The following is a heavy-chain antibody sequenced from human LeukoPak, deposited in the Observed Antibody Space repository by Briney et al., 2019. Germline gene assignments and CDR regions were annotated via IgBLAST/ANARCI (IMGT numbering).Heavy chain of an antibody. CDR2: IVVGSGNT. V-gene: IGHV1-58*02. CDR3: AAGSTTYYLFGMDV. D-gene: IGHD2/OR15-2a*01. CDR1: GFTFTGSA. J-gene: IGHJ6*02. Sequence: SVKVSCKASGFTFTGSAMQWVRQARGQRLEWIGWIVVGSGNTNYAQKFQERVTITRDMSTSTAYMELSSLRSEDTAVYYCAAGSTTYYLFGMDVWGQGTTVTVSS.